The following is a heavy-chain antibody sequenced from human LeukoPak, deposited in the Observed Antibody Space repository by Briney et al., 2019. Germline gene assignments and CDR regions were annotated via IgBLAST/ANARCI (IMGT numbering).Heavy chain of an antibody. CDR3: TRGGDDYNFYFDY. V-gene: IGHV3-49*04. Sequence: PGGSLRLSCATSGLSFGDSAMSWVRQAPGKGLERVGFIRSETNDATPQYAASVRGRFTISRDDSKSIAYLQMNNLKTEDTAVYYCTRGGDDYNFYFDYWGQGTLVTVSS. D-gene: IGHD5-24*01. J-gene: IGHJ4*02. CDR1: GLSFGDSA. CDR2: IRSETNDATP.